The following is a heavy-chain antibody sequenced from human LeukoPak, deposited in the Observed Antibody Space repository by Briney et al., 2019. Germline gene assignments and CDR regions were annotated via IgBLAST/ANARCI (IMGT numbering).Heavy chain of an antibody. CDR1: GGSFSGYY. Sequence: KPSETLSLTCAVYGGSFSGYYWSWIRQPPGKGLEWIGEINHSGSTNYNPSLKSRVTISVDTSKNQFSLKLSSVTAADTAVYYCARVKGGYCSGGSCPLDYWGRGTLVTVSS. D-gene: IGHD2-15*01. V-gene: IGHV4-34*01. CDR2: INHSGST. CDR3: ARVKGGYCSGGSCPLDY. J-gene: IGHJ4*02.